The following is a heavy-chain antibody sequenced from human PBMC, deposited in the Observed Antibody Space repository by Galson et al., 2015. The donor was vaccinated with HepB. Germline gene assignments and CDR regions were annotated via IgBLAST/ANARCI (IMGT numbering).Heavy chain of an antibody. D-gene: IGHD2-2*01. V-gene: IGHV6-1*01. CDR3: AGAGYCRGTYCFFAY. Sequence: CAISGDSVSGNIVSWNWIWQSPSRGLEWLGRTYFRSKWYYDYAVSVKSRITINPDTSENQFSLQLHSVTPEDTAVYYCAGAGYCRGTYCFFAYWGQGTLVTVSS. CDR2: TYFRSKWYY. CDR1: GDSVSGNIVS. J-gene: IGHJ4*02.